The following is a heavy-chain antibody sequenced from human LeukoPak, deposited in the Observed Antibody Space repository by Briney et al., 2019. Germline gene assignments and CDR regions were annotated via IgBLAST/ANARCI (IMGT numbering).Heavy chain of an antibody. CDR3: ARARVGPVYCGGGTSAGPPDDS. CDR1: GYTFTGYY. J-gene: IGHJ4*02. CDR2: INPNSGGT. V-gene: IGHV1-2*04. D-gene: IGHD2-15*01. Sequence: ASVKVSCKASGYTFTGYYMHWVRQAPGQGLEWMGWINPNSGGTNYAQKFQGWVTMTRDTSISTAYMELSRLRSDDTAVYYCARARVGPVYCGGGTSAGPPDDSGGQGPLAPVS.